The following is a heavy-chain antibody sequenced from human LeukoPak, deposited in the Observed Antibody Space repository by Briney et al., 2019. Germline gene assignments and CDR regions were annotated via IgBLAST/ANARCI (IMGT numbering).Heavy chain of an antibody. Sequence: LAGGSLRLSCAASGFTFSSYWMSWVRQAPGKGLEWVSAISANGDNSYYADSVKGRFTTSRDNSKNTLYLQINSLRAEDTAVYYCAKYQPLVPNYYYYMDVWGKGTTVTVSS. D-gene: IGHD6-6*01. CDR2: ISANGDNS. CDR1: GFTFSSYW. J-gene: IGHJ6*03. CDR3: AKYQPLVPNYYYYMDV. V-gene: IGHV3-23*01.